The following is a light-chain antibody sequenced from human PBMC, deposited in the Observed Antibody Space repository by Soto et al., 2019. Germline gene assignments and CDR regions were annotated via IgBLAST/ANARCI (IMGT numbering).Light chain of an antibody. CDR1: QSVNVN. CDR3: QQYNNWPPYT. Sequence: EIVMTQSPATLSVSPGERATLSCRASQSVNVNLAWYQQKPGQAPRLLNYGASTRATGIPARFSGSGSGTEFILTISSLQSEDFAVYYCQQYNNWPPYTFGQGTKVEIK. V-gene: IGKV3-15*01. J-gene: IGKJ2*01. CDR2: GAS.